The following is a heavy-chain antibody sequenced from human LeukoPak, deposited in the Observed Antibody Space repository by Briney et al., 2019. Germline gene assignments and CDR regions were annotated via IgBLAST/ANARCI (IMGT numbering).Heavy chain of an antibody. CDR1: GFTFSSYG. CDR3: ARDRNSSSWYDY. J-gene: IGHJ4*02. CDR2: ISYDGSNK. D-gene: IGHD6-13*01. V-gene: IGHV3-30*19. Sequence: GGSLRLSCAASGFTFSSYGMHWVRQAPGKGLEWVAVISYDGSNKYYADSVKGRFTISRDNSKNTLYLQMNSLRAEDTAVYYCARDRNSSSWYDYWGQGTLVTVSS.